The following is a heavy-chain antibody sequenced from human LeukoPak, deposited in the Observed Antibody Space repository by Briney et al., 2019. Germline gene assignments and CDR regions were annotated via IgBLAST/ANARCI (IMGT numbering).Heavy chain of an antibody. CDR3: AGGVGDRSSWGPRWFDP. V-gene: IGHV4-59*01. Sequence: SETLSLTCTVSGGSISSYYWSWIRQPPGKGLEYVGYIYYSGRNNYNPSLKSGATTSEDTSKTQFFLKLRPGTAGNPPGYYWAGGVGDRSSWGPRWFDPWAREPWSPSPQ. J-gene: IGHJ5*02. CDR2: IYYSGRN. CDR1: GGSISSYY. D-gene: IGHD6-13*01.